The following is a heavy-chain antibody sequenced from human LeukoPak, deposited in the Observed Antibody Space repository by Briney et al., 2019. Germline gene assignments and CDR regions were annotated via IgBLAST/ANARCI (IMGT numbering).Heavy chain of an antibody. CDR1: GYTFTGYY. J-gene: IGHJ4*02. CDR3: ATSRIAVAGTGLDY. Sequence: SVKVSCKASGYTFTGYYVHWVRQAPGQGLEWTGGILPIIGTANYAQKFQGRVTITADESTSTAYMELSSLRSEDTAVYYCATSRIAVAGTGLDYWGQGTLVTVSS. CDR2: ILPIIGTA. V-gene: IGHV1-69*13. D-gene: IGHD6-19*01.